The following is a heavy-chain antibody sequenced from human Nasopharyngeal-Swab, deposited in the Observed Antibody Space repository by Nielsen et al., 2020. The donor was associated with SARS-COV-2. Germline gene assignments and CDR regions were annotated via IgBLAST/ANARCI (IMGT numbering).Heavy chain of an antibody. CDR1: AFTFTIYA. J-gene: IGHJ4*02. Sequence: GRSLSLSCAASAFTFTIYAMRCVRQPPGNGLEWVSAISGSGGSTYYADSVKGRFTISRDNSKNTLYLQMNSLRAEDTAVYYCAKDLYSSSWWRGYFDYWGQGTLVTVSS. CDR3: AKDLYSSSWWRGYFDY. CDR2: ISGSGGST. V-gene: IGHV3-23*01. D-gene: IGHD6-13*01.